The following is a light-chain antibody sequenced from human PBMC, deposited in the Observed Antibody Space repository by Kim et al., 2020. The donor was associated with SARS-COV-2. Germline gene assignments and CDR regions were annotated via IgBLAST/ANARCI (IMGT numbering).Light chain of an antibody. V-gene: IGKV1-27*01. CDR3: QKYNGAPWT. Sequence: DIQMTQSPSSLSASVGDRVTITCRASQGISHDLAWYQQKPGKVPKLLIFAASALHSGVPSRFSGSGSGTDLTLTISSLQPEDVATYYCQKYNGAPWTFGQGTKVDIK. CDR1: QGISHD. J-gene: IGKJ1*01. CDR2: AAS.